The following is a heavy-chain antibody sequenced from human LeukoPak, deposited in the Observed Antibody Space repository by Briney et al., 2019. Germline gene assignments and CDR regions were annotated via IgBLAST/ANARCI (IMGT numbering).Heavy chain of an antibody. J-gene: IGHJ5*02. Sequence: GGSLRLSCAASGFTFSSYSMNWVRQAPGKGLEWVSSISSSSSYINYADSVKGRFTISRDNAKNSLYLQMNGLRAEDTAVYYCARDRVVTPTQRRNWFDPWGQGTLVTVSS. CDR1: GFTFSSYS. V-gene: IGHV3-21*01. CDR3: ARDRVVTPTQRRNWFDP. CDR2: ISSSSSYI. D-gene: IGHD2-21*02.